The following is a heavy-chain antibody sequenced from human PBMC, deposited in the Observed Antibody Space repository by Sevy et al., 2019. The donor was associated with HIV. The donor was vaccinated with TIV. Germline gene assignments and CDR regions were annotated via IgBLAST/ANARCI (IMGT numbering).Heavy chain of an antibody. Sequence: ASVKVYCKASGYTFTGYYMHWVRQAPGQGLEWMGWINPNSGGTNYAQKFQGRVTMTRDTSISTAYMELSRLRSDDTALYYCVRDMELVDEGTQEFDYWGQGTLVTVSS. J-gene: IGHJ4*02. CDR1: GYTFTGYY. CDR3: VRDMELVDEGTQEFDY. V-gene: IGHV1-2*02. D-gene: IGHD1-7*01. CDR2: INPNSGGT.